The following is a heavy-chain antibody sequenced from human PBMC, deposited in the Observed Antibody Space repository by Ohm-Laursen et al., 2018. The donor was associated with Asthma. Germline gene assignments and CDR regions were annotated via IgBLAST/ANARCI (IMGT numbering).Heavy chain of an antibody. J-gene: IGHJ4*02. CDR3: ARGLYCSSTSCSFDY. V-gene: IGHV3-48*01. Sequence: SLRLSCAASGFPFSLYAMDWVRQAPGKGLEWLSYISSDITTIYYADSVKGRFTISRDNAKNSLYLQMSNLRAEDTAVYYCARGLYCSSTSCSFDYWGQGTLVTVSS. D-gene: IGHD2-2*01. CDR2: ISSDITTI. CDR1: GFPFSLYA.